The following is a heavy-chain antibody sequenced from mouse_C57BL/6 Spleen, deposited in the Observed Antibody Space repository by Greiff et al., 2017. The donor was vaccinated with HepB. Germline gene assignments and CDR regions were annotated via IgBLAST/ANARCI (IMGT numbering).Heavy chain of an antibody. J-gene: IGHJ1*03. CDR2: ISSGSSTI. D-gene: IGHD1-1*01. CDR1: GFTFSDYG. V-gene: IGHV5-17*01. CDR3: ARGDYYGSSYGYFDV. Sequence: EVQGVESGGGLVKPGGSLKLSCAASGFTFSDYGMHWVRQAPEKGLEWVAYISSGSSTIYYADTVKGRFPISRDNAKNTLFLQMTSLRSEDTAMYYCARGDYYGSSYGYFDVWGTGTTVTVSS.